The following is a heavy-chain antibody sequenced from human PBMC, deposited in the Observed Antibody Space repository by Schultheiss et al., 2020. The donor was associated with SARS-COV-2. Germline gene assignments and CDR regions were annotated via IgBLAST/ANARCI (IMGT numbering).Heavy chain of an antibody. CDR1: GFSLSTSGMC. D-gene: IGHD3-22*01. CDR2: IDWDDDK. J-gene: IGHJ4*02. V-gene: IGHV2-70*11. CDR3: ARTENYYDSSGYYSPFDY. Sequence: SGPTLVKPTQTLTLTCTFSGFSLSTSGMCVSWIRQPPGKALEWLARIDWDDDKYYSTSLKTRLTISKDTSKNQVVLTMTNMDPVDTATYYCARTENYYDSSGYYSPFDYWGQETLVTVSS.